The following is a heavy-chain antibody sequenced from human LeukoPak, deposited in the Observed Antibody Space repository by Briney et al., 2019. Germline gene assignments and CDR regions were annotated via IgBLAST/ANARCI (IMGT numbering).Heavy chain of an antibody. CDR3: ARTVVRGVIINQFDY. Sequence: SETLSLTCTVSGYSISSGYYWGWIRQPPGKGLEWIGSIYHSGSTYYNPSLKSRVTISVDTSKNQFSLKLSSVTAADTAVYYCARTVVRGVIINQFDYWGQGTLVTVSS. D-gene: IGHD3-10*01. CDR1: GYSISSGYY. CDR2: IYHSGST. J-gene: IGHJ4*02. V-gene: IGHV4-38-2*02.